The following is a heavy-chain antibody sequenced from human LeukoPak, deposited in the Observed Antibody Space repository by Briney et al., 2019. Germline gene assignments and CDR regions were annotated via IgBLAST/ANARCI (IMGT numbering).Heavy chain of an antibody. J-gene: IGHJ4*02. Sequence: SETLSLTCTVSGGSISSYYWSWIRQPPGKRLEWIGYIHHSGSTNYNPSLKSRVTISIDTSKNQFSLNLSSVTAADTAVYYCTRVRGLEWLPIDFWGQGILVTVPS. CDR1: GGSISSYY. V-gene: IGHV4-59*01. CDR2: IHHSGST. D-gene: IGHD3-3*01. CDR3: TRVRGLEWLPIDF.